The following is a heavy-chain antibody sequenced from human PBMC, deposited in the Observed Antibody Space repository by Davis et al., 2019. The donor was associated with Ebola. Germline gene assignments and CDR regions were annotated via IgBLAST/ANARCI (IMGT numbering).Heavy chain of an antibody. CDR3: TRGSVRFLEWLSQNAFDI. D-gene: IGHD3-3*01. Sequence: PGGSLRLSCAASESTFTTYVMYWVRQAPGKGLEWVAVISYDGDNRYYADSVKGRFTISRENSKNTLYLQMNSLRTEDTAVYYCTRGSVRFLEWLSQNAFDIWGQGTMVTVSS. CDR1: ESTFTTYV. J-gene: IGHJ3*02. CDR2: ISYDGDNR. V-gene: IGHV3-30-3*01.